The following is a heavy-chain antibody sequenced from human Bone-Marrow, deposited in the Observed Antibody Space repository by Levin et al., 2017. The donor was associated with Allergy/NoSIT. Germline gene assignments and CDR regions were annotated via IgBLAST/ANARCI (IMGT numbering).Heavy chain of an antibody. D-gene: IGHD2-2*01. CDR3: AKSAVCSSRDCRAEYFQN. V-gene: IGHV3-23*01. CDR1: GFTFGSYA. Sequence: PAGGSLRLSCAASGFTFGSYAMSWVRQAPGKGLEWVSAIGGGATYYADSVKGRFAISRDNSKNTVYLQMSSLRAEDTAIYYCAKSAVCSSRDCRAEYFQNWGQGTLVTVSS. J-gene: IGHJ1*01. CDR2: IGGGAT.